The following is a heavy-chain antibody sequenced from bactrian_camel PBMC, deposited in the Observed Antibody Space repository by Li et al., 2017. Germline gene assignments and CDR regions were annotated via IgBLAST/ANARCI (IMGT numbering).Heavy chain of an antibody. CDR2: RYIDDLTK. Sequence: HVQLVESGGASVQVGGSLRLSCVTSASAIRTGCMAWFRQTPGKEREGVAPRYIDDLTKSYARSVKGRLTISQDVAKNTLYLQMNDLKPEDTAMYYCAAAPPDMWGRGCQWTSLPARGSPMGHVAHWGQGTQVTVS. J-gene: IGHJ4*01. CDR1: ASAIRTGC. D-gene: IGHD6*01. V-gene: IGHV3S6*01. CDR3: AAAPPDMWGRGCQWTSLPARGSPMGHVAH.